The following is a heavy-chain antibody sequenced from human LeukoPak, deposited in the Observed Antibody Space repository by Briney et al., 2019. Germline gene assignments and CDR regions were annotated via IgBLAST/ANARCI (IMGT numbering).Heavy chain of an antibody. Sequence: SETLSLTCTVSGGSISSSSYYWGWIRQPPGKGLEWIGNINHSGNTYYNPSLKSRVTISVDTSKNQFSLKLSSVTAADTAMYYCARPLDYWGQGTLVTVSS. V-gene: IGHV4-39*07. CDR1: GGSISSSSYY. CDR2: INHSGNT. CDR3: ARPLDY. J-gene: IGHJ4*02.